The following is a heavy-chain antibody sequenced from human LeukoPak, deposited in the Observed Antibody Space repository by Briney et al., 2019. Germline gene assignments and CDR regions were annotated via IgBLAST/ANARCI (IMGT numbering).Heavy chain of an antibody. J-gene: IGHJ4*02. CDR2: ISYDGSNK. CDR3: AKDTPMVK. CDR1: GFTFSSYG. D-gene: IGHD5-18*01. V-gene: IGHV3-30*18. Sequence: GGSLRLSCAASGFTFSSYGMHWVRQAPGKGLEWVAVISYDGSNKYYADSVKGRFTISRDNSKNTLYLQMNSLRAEDTAVYYCAKDTPMVKWGQGTLVTVSS.